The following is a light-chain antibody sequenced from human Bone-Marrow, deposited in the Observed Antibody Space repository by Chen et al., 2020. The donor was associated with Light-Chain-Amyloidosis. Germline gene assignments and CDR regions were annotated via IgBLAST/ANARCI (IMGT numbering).Light chain of an antibody. CDR1: ISNIGSNY. CDR3: AAWDDSLVV. V-gene: IGLV1-47*01. CDR2: RNN. Sequence: QSVLTQPPSASGPPGQRVTISCSGSISNIGSNYVYWYQQLPGTAPKLLIYRNNQRPSGVPDRFSGSKSGTSASLAISGLRSEDEADYYCAAWDDSLVVFGGGTKLTVL. J-gene: IGLJ2*01.